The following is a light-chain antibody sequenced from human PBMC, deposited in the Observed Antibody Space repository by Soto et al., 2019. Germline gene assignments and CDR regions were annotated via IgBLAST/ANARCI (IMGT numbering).Light chain of an antibody. Sequence: EIVLTQSPATLYLSPGERATLSCRASQSVSSYLAWYQQKPGQAPRLLIYDASNRATGIPARFSGCGSGTDFTLTISSLEPEYFAVYYFQQRSNWPRTLGQGTKLESK. V-gene: IGKV3-11*01. J-gene: IGKJ2*01. CDR1: QSVSSY. CDR3: QQRSNWPRT. CDR2: DAS.